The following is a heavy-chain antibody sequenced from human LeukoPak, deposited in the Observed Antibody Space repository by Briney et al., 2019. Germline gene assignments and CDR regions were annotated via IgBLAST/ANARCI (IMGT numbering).Heavy chain of an antibody. CDR3: AREVATSYYDSGAYYRQTEAFDF. D-gene: IGHD3-22*01. J-gene: IGHJ3*01. Sequence: SETLSLTCSVSGASVYSDSSYWTWIRQAPGKGLEWIGYVDYRGGTKYNASLKSRVTISLETSKNQFSLNLNSVIAADTAVYYCAREVATSYYDSGAYYRQTEAFDFWGQGKMVTVSS. CDR2: VDYRGGT. CDR1: GASVYSDSSY. V-gene: IGHV4-61*01.